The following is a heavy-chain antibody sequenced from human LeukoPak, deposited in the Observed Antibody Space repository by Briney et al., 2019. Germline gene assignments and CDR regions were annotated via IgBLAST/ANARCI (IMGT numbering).Heavy chain of an antibody. CDR2: ISGSGGST. CDR3: AKALRAYCGGDCIRDY. J-gene: IGHJ4*02. CDR1: GFTFSSHA. D-gene: IGHD2-21*02. V-gene: IGHV3-23*01. Sequence: GGSLRLSCAVSGFTFSSHAMSWVRQAPGKGLEWVSVISGSGGSTYYADSVKGRFTTSRNNSKNTLYLQMNSQRAEDTAVYYCAKALRAYCGGDCIRDYWGQGTLVTVSS.